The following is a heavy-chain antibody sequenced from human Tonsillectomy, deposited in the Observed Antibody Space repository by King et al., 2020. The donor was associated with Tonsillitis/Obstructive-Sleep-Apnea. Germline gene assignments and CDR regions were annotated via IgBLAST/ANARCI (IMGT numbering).Heavy chain of an antibody. Sequence: QLQESGPGLAKPSETLSLTCTVSGGSISSYYWGWIRQPPGKGLEWIGYISYSGSTNYNPSLKSRVTISVDMSKNQFSLKLSSVTAADTAVYYCARHRGGSSWDFDYWGQGTLVTVSS. CDR2: ISYSGST. CDR1: GGSISSYY. J-gene: IGHJ4*02. CDR3: ARHRGGSSWDFDY. D-gene: IGHD6-13*01. V-gene: IGHV4-59*08.